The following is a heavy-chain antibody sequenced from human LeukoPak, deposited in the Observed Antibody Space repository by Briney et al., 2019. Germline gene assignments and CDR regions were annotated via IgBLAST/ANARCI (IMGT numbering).Heavy chain of an antibody. CDR1: GFTFDEYA. V-gene: IGHV3-43*02. CDR2: ISGDGGRT. CDR3: AKDLTSVYDAFNI. J-gene: IGHJ3*02. Sequence: PGGSLRLSCAASGFTFDEYAIHSVRQAPGKGLEWVSLISGDGGRTFYRDSVKGRFTISRDNSKNSLYLQMNSLRTEDTALYYCAKDLTSVYDAFNIWGQGTMVTVSS. D-gene: IGHD3-16*01.